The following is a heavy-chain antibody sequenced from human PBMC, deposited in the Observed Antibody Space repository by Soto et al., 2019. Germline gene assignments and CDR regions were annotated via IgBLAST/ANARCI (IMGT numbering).Heavy chain of an antibody. J-gene: IGHJ3*01. CDR3: AKGFIVVVTVLRPDDAFDV. D-gene: IGHD2-21*02. Sequence: DVQLLESGGGLVQPGGSLRLSCAASGLPFGTNAITWVRQAQGKGLEWVSGISGGGGSTYYADSVKGRFTVSRDPSKNSVFLEMNTLRAEDTAVYYCAKGFIVVVTVLRPDDAFDVWGQGTLVTVSS. V-gene: IGHV3-23*01. CDR1: GLPFGTNA. CDR2: ISGGGGST.